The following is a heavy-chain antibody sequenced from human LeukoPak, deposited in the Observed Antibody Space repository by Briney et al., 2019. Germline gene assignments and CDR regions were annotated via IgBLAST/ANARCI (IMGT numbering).Heavy chain of an antibody. CDR2: IYYSGST. CDR1: GGSISSYY. D-gene: IGHD3-10*01. J-gene: IGHJ4*02. V-gene: IGHV4-59*01. Sequence: PSETLSLTCTVSGGSISSYYWSWIRQPPGKGLEWIGYIYYSGSTNYNPSLKSRVTISVDTSKNQFSLKLGSVTAADTAVYYCARVNTMVRGAFPDYWGQGTLVTVSS. CDR3: ARVNTMVRGAFPDY.